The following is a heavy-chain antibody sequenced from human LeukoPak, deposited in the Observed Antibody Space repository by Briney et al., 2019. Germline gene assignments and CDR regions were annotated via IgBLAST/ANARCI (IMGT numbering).Heavy chain of an antibody. Sequence: SETLSLPCTVSGGSISSYYWSWIRQPPGKGLEWIAYIYTSGSTNYNHSLKSRVTISADTSKNRFSLKLSSVTTEDTAVYYCAAGDIVVVQEGAFDIWGQGTMVTVSS. D-gene: IGHD2-2*01. CDR2: IYTSGST. CDR3: AAGDIVVVQEGAFDI. CDR1: GGSISSYY. J-gene: IGHJ3*02. V-gene: IGHV4-4*09.